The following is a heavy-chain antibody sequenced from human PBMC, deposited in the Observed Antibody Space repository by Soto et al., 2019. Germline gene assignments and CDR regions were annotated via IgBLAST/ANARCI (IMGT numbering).Heavy chain of an antibody. D-gene: IGHD2-15*01. J-gene: IGHJ4*02. CDR3: ASQGYCSGGSCYSNY. CDR2: ISGSGGST. V-gene: IGHV3-23*01. CDR1: GFTFSSYA. Sequence: EVQLLESGGGLVQPGGSLRLSCAASGFTFSSYAMSWVRQAPGKGLEWVSAISGSGGSTYYADSVKGRFTISRDNSKNPLYLQMNSLRAEDTAVYYCASQGYCSGGSCYSNYWGQGTLVTVSS.